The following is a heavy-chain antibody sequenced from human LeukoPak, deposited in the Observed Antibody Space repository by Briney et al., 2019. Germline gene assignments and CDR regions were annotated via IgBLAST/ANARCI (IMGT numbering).Heavy chain of an antibody. CDR2: INPNSGGT. J-gene: IGHJ4*02. V-gene: IGHV1-2*06. D-gene: IGHD1-26*01. CDR1: GYTFTGYY. Sequence: ASVKVSCKASGYTFTGYYMHWVRQAPGQGLEWMGRINPNSGGTNYAQKFQGRVTMTRDTSISTAYMELSRLRSDDTAVYYCARDGVKWELLYYFDYWGQGTLVTVSS. CDR3: ARDGVKWELLYYFDY.